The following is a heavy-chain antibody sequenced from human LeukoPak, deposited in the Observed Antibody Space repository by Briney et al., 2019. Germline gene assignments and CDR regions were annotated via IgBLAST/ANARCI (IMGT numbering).Heavy chain of an antibody. CDR1: GFTFSSYA. J-gene: IGHJ4*02. Sequence: GSLRLSCAASGFTFSSYAMSWVRQAPGKGLEWVSTISGSGGSTYYADSVKGRFTISRDNSKNTLYLQMNSLRAEDTAVYCCAKVIGQSSSWYITAFDYWGQGTLVTVSS. V-gene: IGHV3-23*01. D-gene: IGHD6-13*01. CDR2: ISGSGGST. CDR3: AKVIGQSSSWYITAFDY.